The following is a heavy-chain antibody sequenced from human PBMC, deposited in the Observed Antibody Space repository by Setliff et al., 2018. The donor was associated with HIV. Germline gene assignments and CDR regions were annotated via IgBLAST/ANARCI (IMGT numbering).Heavy chain of an antibody. CDR1: GPSINIHY. CDR3: ARDRRDDYYLTAYFDS. J-gene: IGHJ4*02. D-gene: IGHD1-26*01. CDR2: IYSTGST. V-gene: IGHV4-4*08. Sequence: SETLSLTCTVSGPSINIHYWSWIRQSPGKAFEWIGYIYSTGSTNYNPSLKSRVTISLDTARNQFSLELTSVTATDTAVYYCARDRRDDYYLTAYFDSLGQGTVVTVSS.